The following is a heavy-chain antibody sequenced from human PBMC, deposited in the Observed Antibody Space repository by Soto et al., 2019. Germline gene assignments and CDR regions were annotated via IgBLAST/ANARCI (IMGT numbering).Heavy chain of an antibody. CDR1: GGSISSYY. CDR3: ARHPQSSSGWPTPHWFDP. D-gene: IGHD6-19*01. CDR2: IYYSGST. V-gene: IGHV4-59*08. Sequence: NPSETLSLTCTVSGGSISSYYWSWIRQPPGKGLEWIGYIYYSGSTNYNPSLKSRVTISVDTSKNQFSLKLSSVTAADTAVYYCARHPQSSSGWPTPHWFDPWGQGTLVTVSS. J-gene: IGHJ5*02.